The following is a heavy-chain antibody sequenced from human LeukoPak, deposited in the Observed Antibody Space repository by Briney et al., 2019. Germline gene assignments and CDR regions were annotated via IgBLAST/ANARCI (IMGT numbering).Heavy chain of an antibody. CDR2: INPSGGST. CDR3: VRETMLEYCSSTSCSPSHFDL. V-gene: IGHV1-46*01. J-gene: IGHJ2*01. D-gene: IGHD2-2*01. Sequence: GASVKVSCKASGYTFTSYYMHWVRQAPGQGLEWMGIINPSGGSTSYAQKFQGRVTMTRDTSTSTVYMELSSLRSEDTAVYYCVRETMLEYCSSTSCSPSHFDLWGRGTLVTVSS. CDR1: GYTFTSYY.